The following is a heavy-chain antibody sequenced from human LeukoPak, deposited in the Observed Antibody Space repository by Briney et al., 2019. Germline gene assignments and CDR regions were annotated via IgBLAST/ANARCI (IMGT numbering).Heavy chain of an antibody. V-gene: IGHV4-61*02. Sequence: SQTLSLTCTVSGGSISSGSYYWSWIRQPAGKGLEWIGRIYTSGSTNYNPSLKSRVTISVDTSKNQFSLKLSSVTAADTAVYYCARSDSYYYYMHVWGKGTTVTISS. CDR1: GGSISSGSYY. CDR2: IYTSGST. CDR3: ARSDSYYYYMHV. J-gene: IGHJ6*03.